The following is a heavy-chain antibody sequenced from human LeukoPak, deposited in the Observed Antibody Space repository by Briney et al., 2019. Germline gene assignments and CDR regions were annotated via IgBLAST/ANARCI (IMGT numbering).Heavy chain of an antibody. J-gene: IGHJ4*02. Sequence: SETLSLTCTVSGASIRSYYWSWTRQTPGKGLEWIGYIYHTGSTKYNPSLKSRVTISIDTSKNHFSLTLTSVTAADTAVYYCSTDSPTDFDHWGQGALVTVSS. V-gene: IGHV4-59*01. D-gene: IGHD1-26*01. CDR2: IYHTGST. CDR3: STDSPTDFDH. CDR1: GASIRSYY.